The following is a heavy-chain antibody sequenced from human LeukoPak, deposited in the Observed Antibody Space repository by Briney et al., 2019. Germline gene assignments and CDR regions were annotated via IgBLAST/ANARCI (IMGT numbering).Heavy chain of an antibody. CDR2: IYNNGNT. J-gene: IGHJ4*02. CDR1: GLXVSSKY. CDR3: ARVGGDQVGY. Sequence: GGSLRLSCAASGLXVSSKYMSWVRQAPGKGLEWVSVIYNNGNTHYADSVKGRFTISRDNSKNTLYLQMNSLRVEDTAVYYCARVGGDQVGYWGQGTLVTVSS. D-gene: IGHD4-17*01. V-gene: IGHV3-53*01.